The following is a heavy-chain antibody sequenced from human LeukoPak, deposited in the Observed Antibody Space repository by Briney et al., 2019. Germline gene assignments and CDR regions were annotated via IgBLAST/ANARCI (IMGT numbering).Heavy chain of an antibody. CDR1: GYTFTGYY. J-gene: IGHJ4*02. CDR3: ARAYYDFWSGPRLIH. CDR2: IIPIFGTA. Sequence: GASVKVSCKASGYTFTGYYMHWVRQAPGQGLEWMGGIIPIFGTANYAQKFQGRVTITADESTSTAYMELSSLRSEDTAVYYCARAYYDFWSGPRLIHWGQGTLVTVSS. D-gene: IGHD3-3*01. V-gene: IGHV1-69*13.